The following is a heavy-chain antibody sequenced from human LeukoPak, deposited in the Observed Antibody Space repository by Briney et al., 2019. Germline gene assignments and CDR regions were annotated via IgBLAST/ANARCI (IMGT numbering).Heavy chain of an antibody. J-gene: IGHJ4*02. CDR1: GFTFSSAW. CDR3: TRDRYGD. V-gene: IGHV3-7*05. D-gene: IGHD5-18*01. CDR2: IKHDGSEK. Sequence: PGGSLRLSCAASGFTFSSAWMTWVRQAPGKGLEWLANIKHDGSEKFYVDSLKGRFTISRDNARNSLFLQMNSLRVEDTAVYYCTRDRYGDWGQGTLVTVSS.